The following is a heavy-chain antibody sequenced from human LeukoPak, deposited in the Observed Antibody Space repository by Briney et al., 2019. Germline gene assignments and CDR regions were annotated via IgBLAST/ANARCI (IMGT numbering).Heavy chain of an antibody. V-gene: IGHV1-46*01. CDR1: GYTFTSYY. CDR2: INSGDGGT. J-gene: IGHJ4*02. D-gene: IGHD3-10*01. Sequence: GASVKVSCKASGYTFTSYYIHWVRQAPGQELEWMGAINSGDGGTTLPQKFQGRVTLTRDTSTSTLYMELSSLRSEDTAIYYCAREWGPGSSWYFDFWGQGTLVTVSS. CDR3: AREWGPGSSWYFDF.